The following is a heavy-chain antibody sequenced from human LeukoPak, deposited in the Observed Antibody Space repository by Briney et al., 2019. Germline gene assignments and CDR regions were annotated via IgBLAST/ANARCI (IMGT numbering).Heavy chain of an antibody. J-gene: IGHJ4*02. D-gene: IGHD3-22*01. CDR3: ARDHASWYYYDSSGLQYFDY. V-gene: IGHV1-3*01. CDR2: INAGNGNT. CDR1: GYTFTSYA. Sequence: ASVSVSFKASGYTFTSYAMHWVRQAPGQRLEWMGWINAGNGNTKYSQKFQGRVTITRDTSASTAYMELSSLRSEDTAVYYCARDHASWYYYDSSGLQYFDYWGQGTLVTVSS.